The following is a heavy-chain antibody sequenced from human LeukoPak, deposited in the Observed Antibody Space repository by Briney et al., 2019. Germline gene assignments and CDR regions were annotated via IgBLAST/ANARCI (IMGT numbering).Heavy chain of an antibody. D-gene: IGHD2-2*02. J-gene: IGHJ3*02. CDR1: GFTFSDYY. Sequence: GGSLRLFCAASGFTFSDYYMSWIRQAPGQGLEWVSYISSSGSTIYYADSVEGRFTISRDNAKNSLYLQMNSLRAEDTAVYYCARVSVLYPDAFDIWGQGAMVTVSS. CDR2: ISSSGSTI. CDR3: ARVSVLYPDAFDI. V-gene: IGHV3-11*04.